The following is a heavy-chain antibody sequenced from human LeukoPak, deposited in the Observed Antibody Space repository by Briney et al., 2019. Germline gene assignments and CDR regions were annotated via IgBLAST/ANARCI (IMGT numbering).Heavy chain of an antibody. CDR3: ARANYDI. CDR1: GFTFSNYW. D-gene: IGHD3-9*01. J-gene: IGHJ4*02. CDR2: VNQDESQK. Sequence: GGSLRLSCAASGFTFSNYWMDWVRQAPGKGLEWVANVNQDESQKYYVDSVKGRFTISKDNAKNSLNLQMNSLRAEDTGVYYCARANYDIRGQGTLVTVSS. V-gene: IGHV3-7*01.